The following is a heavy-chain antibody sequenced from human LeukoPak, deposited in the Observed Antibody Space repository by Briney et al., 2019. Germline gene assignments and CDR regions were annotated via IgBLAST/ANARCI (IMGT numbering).Heavy chain of an antibody. Sequence: SVKVSCKASGGIFSSYALCWVRQPPGQGREWMGGILPIFCAANDAQKFQGRVTMTTDESTSTAYVELSSLRSEDTAVYYCARGQPTVTNLTFDWFDPWGQGTLGTVSS. CDR1: GGIFSSYA. CDR2: ILPIFCAA. J-gene: IGHJ5*02. D-gene: IGHD4-11*01. CDR3: ARGQPTVTNLTFDWFDP. V-gene: IGHV1-69*05.